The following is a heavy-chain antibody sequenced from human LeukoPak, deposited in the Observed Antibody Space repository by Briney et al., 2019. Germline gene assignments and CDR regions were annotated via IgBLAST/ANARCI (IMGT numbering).Heavy chain of an antibody. V-gene: IGHV3-7*03. J-gene: IGHJ4*02. CDR3: TGGVPAAKD. CDR2: IKQDGSEK. Sequence: PGGSLRLSCAASGFTVSSNYMSWVRQAPGKGLEWVVNIKQDGSEKYYVDSVKGRFTISRDNAKNSLYLQMNSLKTEDTAVYYCTGGVPAAKDWGQGTLVTVSS. CDR1: GFTVSSNY. D-gene: IGHD2-2*01.